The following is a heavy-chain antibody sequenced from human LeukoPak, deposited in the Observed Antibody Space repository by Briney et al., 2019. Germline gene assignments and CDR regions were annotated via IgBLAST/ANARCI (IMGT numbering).Heavy chain of an antibody. Sequence: SETLSLTCTVSGGSIDSHYWSWNRQSAGKGLEWIGRFFTGGSTYYNPSLESRVTMSVDTSKNQFSLKLSSVTAADTAVYYCARLSRSSGLPRIAPAIDYWGQGTLVTVSS. CDR2: FFTGGST. D-gene: IGHD3-22*01. CDR1: GGSIDSHY. J-gene: IGHJ4*02. CDR3: ARLSRSSGLPRIAPAIDY. V-gene: IGHV4-4*07.